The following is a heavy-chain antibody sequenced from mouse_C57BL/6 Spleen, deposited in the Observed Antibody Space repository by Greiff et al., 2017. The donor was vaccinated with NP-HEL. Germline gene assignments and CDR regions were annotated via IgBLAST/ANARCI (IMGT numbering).Heavy chain of an antibody. CDR1: GFSLTSYG. Sequence: QVQLKESGPGLVQPSQSLSITCTVSGFSLTSYGVHWVRQSPGKGLEWLGVIWSGGSTDYNAAFISRLSISKDNSKSQVFFKMNSLQADDTAIYYSARNWAGYSNPYAMDYWGQGASVTVSS. J-gene: IGHJ4*01. CDR3: ARNWAGYSNPYAMDY. V-gene: IGHV2-2*01. D-gene: IGHD2-5*01. CDR2: IWSGGST.